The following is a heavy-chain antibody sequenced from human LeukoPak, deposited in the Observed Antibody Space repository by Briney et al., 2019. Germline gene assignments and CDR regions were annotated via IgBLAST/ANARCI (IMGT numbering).Heavy chain of an antibody. J-gene: IGHJ5*02. Sequence: GRSLRLSCAASGFMFTGYGMHWVRQAPGKGLEWVAFIWYDASNKYYADSVKGRFTISRDNSKNTLYLQMNGLRAEDTSVYYCARRISGWFDPRGQGTLVTVSS. CDR2: IWYDASNK. D-gene: IGHD3-3*02. CDR3: ARRISGWFDP. CDR1: GFMFTGYG. V-gene: IGHV3-33*01.